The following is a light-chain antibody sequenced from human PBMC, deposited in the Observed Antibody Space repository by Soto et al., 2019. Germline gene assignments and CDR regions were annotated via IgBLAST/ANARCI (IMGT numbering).Light chain of an antibody. Sequence: QSVLTQPASVSGSPGQSITISCTGTSSDVGGYNYVSWYQQHPGKAPKLMIHEVSNRPSGVSNRFSGSKSGNTASLTISGLQAEDEADYYCSSYTSSSRVFGTGTKVTVL. CDR1: SSDVGGYNY. V-gene: IGLV2-14*01. J-gene: IGLJ1*01. CDR2: EVS. CDR3: SSYTSSSRV.